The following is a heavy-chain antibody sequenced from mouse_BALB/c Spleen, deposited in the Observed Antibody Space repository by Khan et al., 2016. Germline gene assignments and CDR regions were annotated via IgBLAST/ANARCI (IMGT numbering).Heavy chain of an antibody. D-gene: IGHD2-3*01. CDR2: IYPGDGDT. Sequence: QVQLQQSGAELARPGASVKLSCKASGYTFTSYWMQWVKQRPGQGLEWIGAIYPGDGDTRYTQKFKGKATLTADKSSSTAYMQLSSLASEDSAVYYCARGGVDGLSFAYWGQGTLVTVSA. J-gene: IGHJ3*01. CDR1: GYTFTSYW. V-gene: IGHV1-87*01. CDR3: ARGGVDGLSFAY.